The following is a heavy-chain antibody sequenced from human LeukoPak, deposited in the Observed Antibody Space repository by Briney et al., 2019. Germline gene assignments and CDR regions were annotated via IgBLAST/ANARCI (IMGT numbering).Heavy chain of an antibody. CDR1: GGTFSSYA. V-gene: IGHV1-69*05. D-gene: IGHD5-18*01. CDR2: IIPIFGTA. J-gene: IGHJ6*04. Sequence: SSVKVSCKASGGTFSSYAISWVRQAPGQGLEWMGGIIPIFGTANYAQKFQGRVTITTDESTSTAYMERSSLRSEDTAVYYCARGWVKAMVTLGMDVWGKGTRSPSPQ. CDR3: ARGWVKAMVTLGMDV.